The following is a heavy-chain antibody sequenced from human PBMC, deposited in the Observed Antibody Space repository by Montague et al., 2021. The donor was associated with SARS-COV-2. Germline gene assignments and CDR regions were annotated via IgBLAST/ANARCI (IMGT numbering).Heavy chain of an antibody. D-gene: IGHD3-10*01. Sequence: SETLSLTCTVSGGSISSYYWSWIRQPAGKGLEWIGRIYTSWSTNXNPSLKSRVTMSVDTSKNQFSLKLSSVTAADTAVYYCVRDNPVLWFGETYAFDIWGQGTMVTVSS. CDR2: IYTSWST. CDR3: VRDNPVLWFGETYAFDI. J-gene: IGHJ3*02. V-gene: IGHV4-4*07. CDR1: GGSISSYY.